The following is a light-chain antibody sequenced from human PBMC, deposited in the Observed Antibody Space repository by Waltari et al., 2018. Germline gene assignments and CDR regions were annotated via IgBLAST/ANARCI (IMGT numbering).Light chain of an antibody. CDR1: QSIGSA. V-gene: IGKV3D-15*01. CDR3: QQYDVWPLT. J-gene: IGKJ4*01. Sequence: EIERTQSTATLSVSPGERATLSCRASQSIGSALAWYQQKPGQGPRLLFYGASTRATGIPARFSGSGSGTDFTLTISGLQSEDFADYYCQQYDVWPLTFGGGTKVHIK. CDR2: GAS.